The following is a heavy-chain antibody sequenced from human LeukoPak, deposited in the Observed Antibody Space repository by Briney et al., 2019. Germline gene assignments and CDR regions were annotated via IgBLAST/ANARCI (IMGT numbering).Heavy chain of an antibody. CDR3: AKAGRDY. Sequence: PGGSLRLSCAASGFTFSSYDIHWVRQAPGKGLEWVAFIQYDGSNKYYADSVKGRFTISRDNSKNTLSLQMNSLRAEDTAVYYCAKAGRDYWGQGTLVTVSS. V-gene: IGHV3-30*02. J-gene: IGHJ4*02. CDR2: IQYDGSNK. CDR1: GFTFSSYD.